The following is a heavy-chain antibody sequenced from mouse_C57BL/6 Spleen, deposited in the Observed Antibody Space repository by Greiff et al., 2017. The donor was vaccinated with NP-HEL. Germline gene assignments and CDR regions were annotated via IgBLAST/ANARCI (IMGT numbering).Heavy chain of an antibody. D-gene: IGHD1-1*01. V-gene: IGHV1-4*01. CDR1: GYTFTSYT. Sequence: QVQLQQSGAELARPGASVKMSCKASGYTFTSYTMHWVKQRPGQGLEWIGYINPSSGYTKYNQKFKDKATLTADNSSSTAYMQLSSQTSEDSAVYYCGTVVATWGAMDYWGQGTSVTVSS. CDR3: GTVVATWGAMDY. J-gene: IGHJ4*01. CDR2: INPSSGYT.